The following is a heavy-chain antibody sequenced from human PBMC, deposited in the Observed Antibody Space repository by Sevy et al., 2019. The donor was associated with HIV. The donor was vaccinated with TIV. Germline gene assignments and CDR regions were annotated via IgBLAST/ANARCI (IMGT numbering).Heavy chain of an antibody. CDR1: GFIFSTYG. Sequence: GGSLRLSCAASGFIFSTYGMHWVRQAPGKGLEWVALIWYDGSSQYYADSVQGRFTISRDNSKNTQDLQMNSLRAEDTAVYYCVSGASIAAAGNFAYWGQGTLVTVSS. CDR2: IWYDGSSQ. CDR3: VSGASIAAAGNFAY. J-gene: IGHJ4*02. D-gene: IGHD6-13*01. V-gene: IGHV3-33*08.